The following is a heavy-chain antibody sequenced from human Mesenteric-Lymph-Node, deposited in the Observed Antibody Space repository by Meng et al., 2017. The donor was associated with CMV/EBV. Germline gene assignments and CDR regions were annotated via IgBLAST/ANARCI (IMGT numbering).Heavy chain of an antibody. Sequence: GESLKISCAASGFTFSGYAMSWVRQAPGKGLEWVSGISGSGGTTYYADSVTGRFTISRDNSKNTLYLQMNSLRAEDTAVYYCARDGSFIAGTTYPFYYAMDVWGRGTTVTVSS. CDR2: ISGSGGTT. D-gene: IGHD1-1*01. V-gene: IGHV3-23*01. J-gene: IGHJ6*02. CDR3: ARDGSFIAGTTYPFYYAMDV. CDR1: GFTFSGYA.